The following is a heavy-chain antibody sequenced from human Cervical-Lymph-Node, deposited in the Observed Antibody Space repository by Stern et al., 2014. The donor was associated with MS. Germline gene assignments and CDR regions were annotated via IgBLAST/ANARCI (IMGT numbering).Heavy chain of an antibody. CDR1: GASISTVGYY. D-gene: IGHD3-16*01. J-gene: IGHJ4*02. CDR2: FSYCGST. Sequence: QVKLVESGPGLVKPSQTLSLTCTVSGASISTVGYYWSWIRQHPGKGLEWIASFSYCGSTYCNLSLKSLVSISADTSKNQFSLNLPSVTAADTALYYCARSDRLWGSFDYWGQGTLVALSS. V-gene: IGHV4-31*01. CDR3: ARSDRLWGSFDY.